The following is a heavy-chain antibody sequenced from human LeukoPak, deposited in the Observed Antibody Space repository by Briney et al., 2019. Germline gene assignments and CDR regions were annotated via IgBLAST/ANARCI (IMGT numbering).Heavy chain of an antibody. Sequence: GGSLRLSCAASRFTFSTYWMSWVRQAPGKGLEWVANIKQDGSEKYYVDSVKGRFTISRDNAKNSLYLQMNSLRAEDTAVYYCARDGMFRSSAPDYWGQGTLVTVSS. CDR2: IKQDGSEK. D-gene: IGHD3-10*01. CDR3: ARDGMFRSSAPDY. J-gene: IGHJ4*02. V-gene: IGHV3-7*01. CDR1: RFTFSTYW.